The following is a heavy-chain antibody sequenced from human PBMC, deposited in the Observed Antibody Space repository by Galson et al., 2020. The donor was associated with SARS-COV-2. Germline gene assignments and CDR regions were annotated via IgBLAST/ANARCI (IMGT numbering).Heavy chain of an antibody. CDR1: GYTFTSYG. V-gene: IGHV1-18*01. J-gene: IGHJ4*02. CDR3: ARDSQHYDSSGYYDY. D-gene: IGHD3-22*01. CDR2: ISAYNGHT. Sequence: ASVKVSCKASGYTFTSYGLSWVRQAPGPGLEWMGWISAYNGHTNYAQTLQGRVTMTTATSTSTAYMELRSLRSDDTAVYYCARDSQHYDSSGYYDYWGQGTLVTVSS.